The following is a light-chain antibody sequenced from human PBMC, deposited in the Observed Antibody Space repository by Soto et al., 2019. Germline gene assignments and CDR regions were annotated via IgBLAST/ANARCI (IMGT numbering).Light chain of an antibody. V-gene: IGLV1-40*01. Sequence: QSVLTQPPSVSGAPGQRVTISCTGTSSNLGAGYDVHWYQQLPGTAPKLLIYRNTNRPSGVPDRFSGSKSGTSASLAITGLQDADEADYYCQSYESSLSGSGVVFGGGTQLTVL. J-gene: IGLJ2*01. CDR2: RNT. CDR3: QSYESSLSGSGVV. CDR1: SSNLGAGYD.